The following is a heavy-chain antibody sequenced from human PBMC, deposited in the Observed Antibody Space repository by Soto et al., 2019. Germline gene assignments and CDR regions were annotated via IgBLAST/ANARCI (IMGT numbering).Heavy chain of an antibody. CDR3: AKEFRYYDFWSGPPYYYGMDV. Sequence: GGSLRLSCAASGFTFSSYAMSWVHQAPGKGLEWVSAISGSGGSTYYADSVKGRFTISRDNSKNTLYLQMNSLRAEDTAVYYCAKEFRYYDFWSGPPYYYGMDVWGQGTTVTVSS. CDR2: ISGSGGST. J-gene: IGHJ6*02. D-gene: IGHD3-3*01. CDR1: GFTFSSYA. V-gene: IGHV3-23*01.